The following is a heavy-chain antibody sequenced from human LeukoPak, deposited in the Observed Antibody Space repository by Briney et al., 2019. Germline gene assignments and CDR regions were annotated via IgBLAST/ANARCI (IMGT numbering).Heavy chain of an antibody. CDR2: IYHSGST. CDR1: GGSISSGGYS. J-gene: IGHJ5*02. Sequence: XQTLSLTCTVSGGSISSGGYSWSWIRQPPGTGLEWIGYIYHSGSTYYNPSLKSRVTISVDRSKNQFSLKLSSVTAADTAVYYCARGGDSSGYYYPLDNWFDPWGQGTLVTVSS. V-gene: IGHV4-30-2*01. D-gene: IGHD3-22*01. CDR3: ARGGDSSGYYYPLDNWFDP.